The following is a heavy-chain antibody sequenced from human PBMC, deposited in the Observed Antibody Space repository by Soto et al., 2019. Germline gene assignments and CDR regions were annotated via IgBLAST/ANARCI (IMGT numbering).Heavy chain of an antibody. CDR3: AKVGRGNRPVDY. V-gene: IGHV3-30*18. CDR1: GFTFSSYG. CDR2: ISYDGSNK. J-gene: IGHJ4*02. D-gene: IGHD2-15*01. Sequence: QVQLVESGGGVVQPGRSLRLSCAASGFTFSSYGMHWFRQAPGKGLEWVAVISYDGSNKYYADSVKGRFTISRDNSKNTLYLQMNSLRAEDTAVYYCAKVGRGNRPVDYCGQGTLVTVSS.